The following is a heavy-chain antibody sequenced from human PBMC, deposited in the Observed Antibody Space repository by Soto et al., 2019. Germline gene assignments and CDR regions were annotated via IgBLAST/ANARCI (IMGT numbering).Heavy chain of an antibody. CDR1: GGPISSGGYY. CDR3: ARDSSDTAVVNGFDY. Sequence: SETLSLTCTVSGGPISSGGYYWSWIRQHPGKGLEWIGYIFYSGSTYYNPSLKSRVTISVDTSKNQFSLKLSSVTAADTAVYYCARDSSDTAVVNGFDYWGQGTLVTVSS. J-gene: IGHJ4*02. V-gene: IGHV4-31*03. D-gene: IGHD5-18*01. CDR2: IFYSGST.